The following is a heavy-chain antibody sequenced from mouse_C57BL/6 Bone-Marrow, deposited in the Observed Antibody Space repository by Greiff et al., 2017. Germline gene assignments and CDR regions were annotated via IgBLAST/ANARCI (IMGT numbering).Heavy chain of an antibody. CDR1: GYSFTSYY. V-gene: IGHV1-66*01. D-gene: IGHD1-1*01. CDR3: ARSGGLDYYGSSYWYFDV. J-gene: IGHJ1*03. Sequence: VQLQESGPELVKPGASVKISCKASGYSFTSYYIHWVKQRPGQGLEWIGWIYPGSGNTKYNEKFKGKATLTADTSSSTAYMQLSSLTSEDSAVYYCARSGGLDYYGSSYWYFDVWGTGTTVTVSS. CDR2: IYPGSGNT.